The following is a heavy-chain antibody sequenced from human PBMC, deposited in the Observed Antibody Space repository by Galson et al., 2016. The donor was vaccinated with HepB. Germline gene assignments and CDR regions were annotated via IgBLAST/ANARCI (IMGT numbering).Heavy chain of an antibody. J-gene: IGHJ4*02. CDR1: GFIFSDHY. CDR3: ARWQSGSPVN. V-gene: IGHV3-72*01. Sequence: SLRLSCAASGFIFSDHYMDWVRQAPGKGLQWLGRSKNKANGYTTEYAASVEGRITLSRDDSKKSLYLEMNSLKIEDTAVYYCARWQSGSPVNWGQGTLVTVSS. D-gene: IGHD1-26*01. CDR2: SKNKANGYTT.